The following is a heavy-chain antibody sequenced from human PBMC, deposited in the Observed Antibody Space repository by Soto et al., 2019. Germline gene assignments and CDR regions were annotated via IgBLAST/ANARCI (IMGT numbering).Heavy chain of an antibody. D-gene: IGHD5-12*01. CDR1: GYSFTSYW. CDR2: IYPGDSDT. CDR3: ARHPHQWLRPTGMDV. Sequence: PGESLKISCKGSGYSFTSYWIGWVRQMPGKGLEWMGIIYPGDSDTRYSPSLQGQVTISADKSISTAYLQWSSLKASDTAMYYCARHPHQWLRPTGMDVWGQGTKVTVSS. V-gene: IGHV5-51*01. J-gene: IGHJ6*02.